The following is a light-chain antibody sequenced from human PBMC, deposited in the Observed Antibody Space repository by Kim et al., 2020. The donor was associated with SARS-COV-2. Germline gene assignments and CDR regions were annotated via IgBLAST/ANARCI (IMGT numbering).Light chain of an antibody. CDR2: AAS. J-gene: IGKJ1*01. V-gene: IGKV1-16*01. CDR3: QQYSGYPRT. CDR1: QDISSN. Sequence: ASVGDRGTIPCRASQDISSNLAWFQQKPGKAPKSLIDAASSLQSGAPSRFSGAGSGTDFTLTISTLQAEDSGTYYCQQYSGYPRTFGQGTKVDIK.